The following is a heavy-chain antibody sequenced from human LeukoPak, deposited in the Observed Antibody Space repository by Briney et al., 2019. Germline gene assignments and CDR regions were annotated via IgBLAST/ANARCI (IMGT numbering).Heavy chain of an antibody. V-gene: IGHV3-30*04. CDR1: GFTFSSYA. D-gene: IGHD3-22*01. CDR2: ISYDGSNK. Sequence: GGSLRLSCAASGFTFSSYAMHWVRQAPGKGLEWVAVISYDGSNKYYADSVKGRFTIPRDNSKNALYLQMNSLRAEDTAVYYCARGATYYYDSSGFDYWGQGTLVTVSS. J-gene: IGHJ4*02. CDR3: ARGATYYYDSSGFDY.